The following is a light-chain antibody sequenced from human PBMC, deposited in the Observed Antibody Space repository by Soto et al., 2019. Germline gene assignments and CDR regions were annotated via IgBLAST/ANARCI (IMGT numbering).Light chain of an antibody. CDR3: QQYNNWPLT. Sequence: EIEMTQSPATLSVSPGERATLSCRASHRVSSYLAWYQQKPGQAPRLLIFATSTRATGIPARFSGSGSGTEFTLTISSLQSEDSAVYYCQQYNNWPLTFGGGTKVEIK. CDR1: HRVSSY. J-gene: IGKJ4*01. CDR2: ATS. V-gene: IGKV3-15*01.